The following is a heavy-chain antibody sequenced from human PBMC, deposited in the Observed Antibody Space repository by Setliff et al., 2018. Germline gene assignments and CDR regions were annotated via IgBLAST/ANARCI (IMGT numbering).Heavy chain of an antibody. D-gene: IGHD3-22*01. CDR3: ARDTSSDWAAWFDP. Sequence: PSETLSLTCTVSGDSISSRRSYWSWIRQPPGKGLEWIGRVFVDGSTNYNPSLKSRVTMSVDTSKNQFSLKLTSVTAADTAIYYCARDTSSDWAAWFDPWSQGILVTVSS. V-gene: IGHV4-61*01. CDR2: VFVDGST. J-gene: IGHJ5*02. CDR1: GDSISSRRSY.